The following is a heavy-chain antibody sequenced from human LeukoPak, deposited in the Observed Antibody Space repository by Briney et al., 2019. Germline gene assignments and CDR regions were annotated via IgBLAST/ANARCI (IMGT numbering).Heavy chain of an antibody. V-gene: IGHV3-23*01. J-gene: IGHJ6*02. D-gene: IGHD4-17*01. CDR2: IGGSDGRT. CDR1: GFIFRFYG. Sequence: GGSLRLSCAASGFIFRFYGMSWVRQVPGKGLEWVSGIGGSDGRTYYTDSVKGRLTISRDNSKNTLYLQINSLRAEDTAVYYCAKDSVTTGGAYGMDVWGQGTTVTVSS. CDR3: AKDSVTTGGAYGMDV.